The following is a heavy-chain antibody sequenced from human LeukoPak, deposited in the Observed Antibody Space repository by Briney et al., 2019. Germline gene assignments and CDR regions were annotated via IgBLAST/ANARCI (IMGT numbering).Heavy chain of an antibody. Sequence: GGSLRLSWAASGFSLNTYSMNWVRQAPGKGLEGVSYISSSSTTKYYADSVKGRFTISRDNAENSVYLQMNSLRAEDTAVYHCAAGGDYYYHMDVWGKGTTVTVSS. CDR3: AAGGDYYYHMDV. D-gene: IGHD3-10*01. CDR2: ISSSSTTK. CDR1: GFSLNTYS. V-gene: IGHV3-48*04. J-gene: IGHJ6*03.